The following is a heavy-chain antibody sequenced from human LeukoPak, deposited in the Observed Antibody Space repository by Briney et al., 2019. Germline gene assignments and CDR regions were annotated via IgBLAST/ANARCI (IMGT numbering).Heavy chain of an antibody. J-gene: IGHJ4*02. CDR2: ISAYYGNT. CDR3: ARDVAVTYYYDSSGYYYFDY. Sequence: ASVKVSCKASGYTFTSYGISWVRQAPGQGLEWMGWISAYYGNTNYAQKLQGRVTMTTDTSTSTAYMELRSLRSDDTAVYYCARDVAVTYYYDSSGYYYFDYWGQGTLVTVSS. CDR1: GYTFTSYG. D-gene: IGHD3-22*01. V-gene: IGHV1-18*01.